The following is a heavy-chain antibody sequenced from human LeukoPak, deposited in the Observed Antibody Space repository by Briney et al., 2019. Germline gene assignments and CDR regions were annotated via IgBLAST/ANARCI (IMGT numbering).Heavy chain of an antibody. CDR3: AREWGLRLTVNPKGMDV. J-gene: IGHJ6*02. V-gene: IGHV1-46*01. CDR2: IHPSTGST. CDR1: GYTFTSYD. D-gene: IGHD1-26*01. Sequence: ASVKVSCKASGYTFTSYDVHWVRQAPGQGLEWMGIIHPSTGSTNFTQKFQGRVTMASDTSTRTVYMELSSLRSEDTAVYYCAREWGLRLTVNPKGMDVWGQGTTVIVSS.